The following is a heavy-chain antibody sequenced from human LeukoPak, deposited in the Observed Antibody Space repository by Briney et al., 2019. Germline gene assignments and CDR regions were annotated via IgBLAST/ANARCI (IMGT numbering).Heavy chain of an antibody. J-gene: IGHJ5*02. CDR2: IIPILGIA. Sequence: SVKVSCKASGGTFSSYAISWVRQAPGQGLEWMGRIIPILGIANYAQKFQGRVTITADKSTSTAYMELSSLRSEDTAVYYCARSYCDFWSGWFDPWGQGTLVTVSS. CDR1: GGTFSSYA. CDR3: ARSYCDFWSGWFDP. D-gene: IGHD3-3*01. V-gene: IGHV1-69*04.